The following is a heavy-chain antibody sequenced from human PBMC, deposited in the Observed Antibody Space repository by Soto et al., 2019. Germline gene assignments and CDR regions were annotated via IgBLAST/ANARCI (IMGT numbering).Heavy chain of an antibody. J-gene: IGHJ4*02. CDR1: GFSVGGNY. CDR3: ARGPNSDC. V-gene: IGHV3-53*01. D-gene: IGHD2-21*01. CDR2: IYSGGNP. Sequence: EERLVQSGGGLVQPGGSLRLSCAASGFSVGGNYMSWVRQAPGKGLELVSLIYSGGNPFYADSMKGRFTLSRDNSNNMWYLQMDRLRAEDTAVYYCARGPNSDCWGQGTLVIVSS.